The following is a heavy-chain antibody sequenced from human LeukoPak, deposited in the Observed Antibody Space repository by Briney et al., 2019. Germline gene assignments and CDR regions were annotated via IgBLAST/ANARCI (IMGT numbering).Heavy chain of an antibody. CDR3: ARDLEPHYYGSGSYRFDWFDT. CDR1: GGSISSTSYY. CDR2: IYYSGST. Sequence: SETLSLTCTVSGGSISSTSYYWGWLRQPPGKGLEWIGNIYYSGSTYYNPSLKSRVTISVDTSKNQFSLKMSSVTAADTAVYYCARDLEPHYYGSGSYRFDWFDTGGQGTLVTVSS. V-gene: IGHV4-39*07. D-gene: IGHD3-10*01. J-gene: IGHJ5*02.